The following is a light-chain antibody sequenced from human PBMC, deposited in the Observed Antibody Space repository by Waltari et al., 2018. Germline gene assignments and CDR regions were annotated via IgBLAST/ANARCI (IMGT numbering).Light chain of an antibody. CDR1: SSDVGAYSY. V-gene: IGLV2-14*01. CDR2: AVS. CDR3: SSFTTTSTWV. J-gene: IGLJ3*02. Sequence: QSALTQPASVSGSPGQSITISCSGTSSDVGAYSYVSWYQHHPGTAPKLMIFAVSNRPSGFSDRFSGSQSCNTASLTISGLQAEDEADYYCSSFTTTSTWVFGGGTKLTVL.